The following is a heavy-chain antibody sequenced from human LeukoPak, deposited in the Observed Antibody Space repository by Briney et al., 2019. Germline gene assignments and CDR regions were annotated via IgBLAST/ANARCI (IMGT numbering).Heavy chain of an antibody. CDR3: ARAEYSSSLGSSNWFDP. CDR1: GYTFISYD. Sequence: SVKVSCKASGYTFISYDINWVRQAPGQGLEWMGGIIPIFGTANYAQKFQGRVTITADESTSTAYMELSSLRSEDTAVYYYARAEYSSSLGSSNWFDPWGQGTLVTVSS. V-gene: IGHV1-69*13. D-gene: IGHD6-6*01. J-gene: IGHJ5*02. CDR2: IIPIFGTA.